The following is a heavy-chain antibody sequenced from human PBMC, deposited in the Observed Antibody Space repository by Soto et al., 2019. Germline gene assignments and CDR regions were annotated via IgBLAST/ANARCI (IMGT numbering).Heavy chain of an antibody. CDR3: ARDIGCSGCSCYPNNPSNWFDP. V-gene: IGHV4-59*01. Sequence: PSETLSLSCTVSGGSISSYYWSWIRQPPGKGLEWIGYIYYSGSTNYNPSLKSRVTISVDTSKNQFSLKLSSVTAADTAVYYCARDIGCSGCSCYPNNPSNWFDPWAQGTLVTVSS. CDR1: GGSISSYY. D-gene: IGHD2-15*01. J-gene: IGHJ5*02. CDR2: IYYSGST.